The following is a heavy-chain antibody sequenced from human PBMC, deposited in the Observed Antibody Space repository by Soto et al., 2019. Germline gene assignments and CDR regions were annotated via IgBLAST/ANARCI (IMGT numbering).Heavy chain of an antibody. CDR2: ISAYNGNT. Sequence: QVQLVQSGAEVKKPGASVKVSCKASGYTFTSYGISWVRQAPGQGLEWMGWISAYNGNTNYAQKLQGRVTMTTDTSTSTAYMELRSLRSDDTAVYYCAREEYYDILTGYPIRNAEYFQHWGQGTLVTVSS. J-gene: IGHJ1*01. CDR1: GYTFTSYG. D-gene: IGHD3-9*01. V-gene: IGHV1-18*01. CDR3: AREEYYDILTGYPIRNAEYFQH.